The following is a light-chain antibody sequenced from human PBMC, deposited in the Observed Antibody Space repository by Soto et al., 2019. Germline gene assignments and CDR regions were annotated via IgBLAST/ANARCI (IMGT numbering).Light chain of an antibody. Sequence: EIVMTQSPATLSVSPGARATLSCRASQTVTIDLVWYQQRPGQAPRVLIYGASTRATGVPARFSGSGSGTDFTLTISSLQSEDVAVYYCQQYNNWLTFGGGTKVDIK. V-gene: IGKV3-15*01. J-gene: IGKJ4*01. CDR2: GAS. CDR1: QTVTID. CDR3: QQYNNWLT.